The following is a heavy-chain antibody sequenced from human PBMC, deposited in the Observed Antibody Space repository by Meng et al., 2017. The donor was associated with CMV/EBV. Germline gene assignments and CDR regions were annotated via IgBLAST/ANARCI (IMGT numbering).Heavy chain of an antibody. Sequence: GESLKISCAASGFTFSIYWMTWVRQAPGKGLEWVANIKVDGSDKYYVDSVKGRFTISRDNSKNTLYLQMNSLRAEDTAVYYCAKPIVVVPAAIESGFDYWGQGTLVTVSS. CDR2: IKVDGSDK. CDR1: GFTFSIYW. V-gene: IGHV3-7*03. D-gene: IGHD2-2*01. CDR3: AKPIVVVPAAIESGFDY. J-gene: IGHJ4*02.